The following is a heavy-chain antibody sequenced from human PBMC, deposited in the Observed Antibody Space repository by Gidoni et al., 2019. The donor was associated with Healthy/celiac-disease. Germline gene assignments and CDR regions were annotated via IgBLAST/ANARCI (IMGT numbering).Heavy chain of an antibody. Sequence: EVQLVESGGGLVQPGGSLRLSCAASGFTFSRYWMYWVRQAPGKGLVWVSRINSDGSSTSYADSVKGRFPISRDNAKNTLYLQMNSLRVEDTAVYYCARKRMSGGDLDYWGQGTLVTVSS. CDR2: INSDGSST. D-gene: IGHD4-17*01. J-gene: IGHJ4*02. CDR3: ARKRMSGGDLDY. V-gene: IGHV3-74*01. CDR1: GFTFSRYW.